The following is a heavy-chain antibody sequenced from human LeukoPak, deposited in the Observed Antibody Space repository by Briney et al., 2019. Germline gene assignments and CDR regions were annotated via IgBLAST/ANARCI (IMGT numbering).Heavy chain of an antibody. V-gene: IGHV5-51*01. CDR1: GNSFTNYW. D-gene: IGHD6-19*01. J-gene: IGHJ4*02. CDR2: IYPDDSDT. Sequence: PGESLKISCKASGNSFTNYWIGWVRQMPGKGLEWMGIIYPDDSDTRYSPSFQGQVTISVDKSISTAYLQWSSLKASDTAMYYCASLPRGSSGWNYFDSWGQGTLVTVSS. CDR3: ASLPRGSSGWNYFDS.